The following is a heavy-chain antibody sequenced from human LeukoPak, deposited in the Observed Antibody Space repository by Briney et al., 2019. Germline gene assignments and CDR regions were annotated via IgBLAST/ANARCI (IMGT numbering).Heavy chain of an antibody. Sequence: ASVKVSCKASGYTFTSYDINWVRQATGQGLEWRGWMNPNSGNTGYAQKFQGRVTMTRNTSISTAYMELSSLRSEDTAVYYCARDYGDYEFYYYGMDVWGQGTTVTVSS. CDR3: ARDYGDYEFYYYGMDV. J-gene: IGHJ6*02. D-gene: IGHD4-17*01. CDR2: MNPNSGNT. V-gene: IGHV1-8*01. CDR1: GYTFTSYD.